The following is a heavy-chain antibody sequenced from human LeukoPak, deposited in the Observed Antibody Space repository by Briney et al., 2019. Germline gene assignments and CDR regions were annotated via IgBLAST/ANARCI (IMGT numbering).Heavy chain of an antibody. J-gene: IGHJ4*02. Sequence: SETLSLTCAVYGGSFSGYYCSWIRQPPGKGLEWIGEINHSGSTNYNPSLKSRVTISVDTSKNQFSLKLSSVTAADRAVYYCARGGGIQLWLRGFVYWGQGSLVTVSS. CDR3: ARGGGIQLWLRGFVY. CDR1: GGSFSGYY. V-gene: IGHV4-34*01. CDR2: INHSGST. D-gene: IGHD5-18*01.